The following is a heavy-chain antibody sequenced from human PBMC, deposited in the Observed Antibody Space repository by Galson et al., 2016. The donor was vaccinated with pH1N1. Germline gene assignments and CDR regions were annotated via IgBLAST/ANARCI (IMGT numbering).Heavy chain of an antibody. CDR1: GFTFTDYE. Sequence: SLRLSCAASGFTFTDYEMNWVRQAPGKGLEWIVYISSSGNTKYYADSVKGRFTISRDNAKNSLSLQMNTLRAEDTAVYYCARRHDYGDCEGAFDIWGLGTMVTVSS. D-gene: IGHD4-17*01. J-gene: IGHJ3*02. CDR2: ISSSGNTK. CDR3: ARRHDYGDCEGAFDI. V-gene: IGHV3-48*03.